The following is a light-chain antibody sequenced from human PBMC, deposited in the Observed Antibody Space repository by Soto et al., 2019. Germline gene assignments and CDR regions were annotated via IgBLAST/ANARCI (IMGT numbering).Light chain of an antibody. CDR3: QQYGSSPTWT. Sequence: EIVVTQSPGTLSLSPRERASLSCRASQSVSSSYLAWYQQKPGQAPRLLIYGASSRATGIPDRFSGSGSGTDFTLTISRLEPEDFAVYYCQQYGSSPTWTFGQGTKVEIK. CDR2: GAS. J-gene: IGKJ1*01. V-gene: IGKV3-20*01. CDR1: QSVSSSY.